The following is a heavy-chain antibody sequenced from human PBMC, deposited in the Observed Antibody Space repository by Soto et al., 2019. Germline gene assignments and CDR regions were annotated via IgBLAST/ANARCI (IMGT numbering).Heavy chain of an antibody. CDR2: ITDSGSGT. V-gene: IGHV3-23*01. CDR1: GFNFSQYS. J-gene: IGHJ4*02. CDR3: AKDAGSTEYFFAS. Sequence: EVQLLESGGGLVQPGGSLRLSCAASGFNFSQYSMSWVRQAPGKGLEWVSAITDSGSGTHYADSVKGRFTISRDNSKNTLSLQMNSLRPEDTGVYYCAKDAGSTEYFFASWGQGTLVSVSS.